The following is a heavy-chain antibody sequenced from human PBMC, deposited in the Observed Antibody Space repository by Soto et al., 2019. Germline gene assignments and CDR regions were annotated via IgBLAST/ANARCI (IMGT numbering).Heavy chain of an antibody. V-gene: IGHV4-59*08. CDR3: ACNTGDDAFDI. CDR2: IYYSGST. Sequence: SETLSLTCTVSGGSISSYYWSWIRQPPGKGLEWIGYIYYSGSTNYNPSLKSRVTISVDTSKNQSSLKLSSVTAADTAVYYCACNTGDDAFDIWGQGTMVTVSS. J-gene: IGHJ3*02. D-gene: IGHD3-16*01. CDR1: GGSISSYY.